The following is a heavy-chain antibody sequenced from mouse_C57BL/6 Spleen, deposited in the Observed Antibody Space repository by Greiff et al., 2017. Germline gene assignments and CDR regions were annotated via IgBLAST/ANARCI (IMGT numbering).Heavy chain of an antibody. CDR3: ARWGYGSSYAALFDY. CDR1: GYTFTSYW. J-gene: IGHJ2*01. Sequence: QVQLQQPGAELVKPGASVKMSCKASGYTFTSYWITWVKQRPGQGLEWIGDIYPGSGSTNYNEKFKSKATLTVDTSSSTAYMQLSSLTSEDSAVYYCARWGYGSSYAALFDYWGQGTTLTVSS. D-gene: IGHD1-1*01. V-gene: IGHV1-55*01. CDR2: IYPGSGST.